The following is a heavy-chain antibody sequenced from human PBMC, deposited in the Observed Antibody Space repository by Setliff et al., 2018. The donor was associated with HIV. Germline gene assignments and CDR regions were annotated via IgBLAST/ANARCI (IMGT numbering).Heavy chain of an antibody. D-gene: IGHD1-26*01. CDR3: ATDCAVVGGTGSLDS. CDR1: GFTFSTYS. J-gene: IGHJ4*02. CDR2: ISSSSRSK. V-gene: IGHV3-21*04. Sequence: GESLKISCEASGFTFSTYSMNWVRQAPGKGLEWVSSISSSSRSKYYADSVKGRFTISRDNAKNSLYLQMNSLRVEDTAVYYCATDCAVVGGTGSLDSWGQGTLVTVSS.